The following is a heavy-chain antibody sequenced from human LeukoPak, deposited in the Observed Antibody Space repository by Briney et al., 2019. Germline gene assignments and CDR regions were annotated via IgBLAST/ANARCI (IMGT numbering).Heavy chain of an antibody. Sequence: PSETLSLTCTVSGGSISRTSYYWGWLRQPPGKGLEWIGSLHYGGSTYYNPSLKSRVTISVDTSKKQISLKQNSVTAAGTAVYYCARLTFHYDGSGYYFDYWAQGTLVSVFS. CDR1: GGSISRTSYY. CDR3: ARLTFHYDGSGYYFDY. V-gene: IGHV4-39*01. J-gene: IGHJ4*02. D-gene: IGHD3-22*01. CDR2: LHYGGST.